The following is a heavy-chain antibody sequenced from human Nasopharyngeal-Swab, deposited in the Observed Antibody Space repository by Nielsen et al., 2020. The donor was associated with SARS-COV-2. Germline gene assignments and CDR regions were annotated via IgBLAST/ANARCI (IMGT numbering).Heavy chain of an antibody. Sequence: GESLKISCAASGFALSSYWMHWVRQTPGKGLVWVSRLHSDGTSTRYADSVKGRFTISRDNAKNTLYLQMDSLRGEDTAVYYCAREGGGFDLYAFDIWGQGTMVAVSS. V-gene: IGHV3-74*01. CDR3: AREGGGFDLYAFDI. CDR1: GFALSSYW. CDR2: LHSDGTST. D-gene: IGHD5-12*01. J-gene: IGHJ3*02.